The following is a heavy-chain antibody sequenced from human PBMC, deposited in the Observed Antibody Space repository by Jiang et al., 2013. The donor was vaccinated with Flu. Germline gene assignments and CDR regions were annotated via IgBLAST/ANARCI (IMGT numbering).Heavy chain of an antibody. D-gene: IGHD5-12*01. CDR1: GYTFTSYD. Sequence: SGAEVKKPGASVKVSCKASGYTFTSYDINWVRQATGQGLEWMGWMNPNSGNTGYAQKFQGRVTMTRNTSISTAYMELSSLRSEDTAVYYCARAPPYSGYDYPQLGYWGQGTLVTVSS. CDR3: ARAPPYSGYDYPQLGY. J-gene: IGHJ4*02. V-gene: IGHV1-8*01. CDR2: MNPNSGNT.